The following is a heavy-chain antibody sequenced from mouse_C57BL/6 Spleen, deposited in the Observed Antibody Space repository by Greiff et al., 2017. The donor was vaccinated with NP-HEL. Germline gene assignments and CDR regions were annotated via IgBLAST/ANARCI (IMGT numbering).Heavy chain of an antibody. CDR1: GYTFTSYG. Sequence: VQLQQSGAELARPGASVKLSCKASGYTFTSYGISWVKQRTGQGLEWIGEIYPRSGNTYYNEKFKGKATLTADKSSSTAYMELRSLTSEDSAVYFCARSNYYGSRYYFDYWGQGTTLTVSS. CDR2: IYPRSGNT. D-gene: IGHD1-1*01. J-gene: IGHJ2*01. V-gene: IGHV1-81*01. CDR3: ARSNYYGSRYYFDY.